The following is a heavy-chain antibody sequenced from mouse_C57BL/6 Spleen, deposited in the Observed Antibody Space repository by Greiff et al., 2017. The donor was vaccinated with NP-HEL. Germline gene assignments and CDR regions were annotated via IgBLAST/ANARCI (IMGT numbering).Heavy chain of an antibody. CDR3: ARPDYYGSFYYYAMDY. Sequence: EVKVVESGGGLVKPGGSLKLSCAASGFTFSDYGMHWVRQAPEKGLEWVAYISSGSSTIYYADTVKGRFTISRDNAKNTLFLQMTSLRSEDTAMYYCARPDYYGSFYYYAMDYWGQGTSVTVSS. D-gene: IGHD1-1*01. V-gene: IGHV5-17*01. J-gene: IGHJ4*01. CDR1: GFTFSDYG. CDR2: ISSGSSTI.